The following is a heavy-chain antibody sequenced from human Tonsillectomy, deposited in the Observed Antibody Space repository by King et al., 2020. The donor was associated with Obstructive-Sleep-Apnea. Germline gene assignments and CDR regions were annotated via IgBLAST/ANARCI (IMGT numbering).Heavy chain of an antibody. D-gene: IGHD3-10*01. V-gene: IGHV4-38-2*02. Sequence: VQLQESGPGLVKPSETLSLTCTVSGYSISSGYYWGWIRQPPGKGLEWIGRIYHSGSTYYNPSLKSRVTISVDTSKNKFSLKLSSVTAADTAVYYCASRITMVRGVIIAFDYWGQGTLVTVSS. CDR3: ASRITMVRGVIIAFDY. J-gene: IGHJ4*02. CDR2: IYHSGST. CDR1: GYSISSGYY.